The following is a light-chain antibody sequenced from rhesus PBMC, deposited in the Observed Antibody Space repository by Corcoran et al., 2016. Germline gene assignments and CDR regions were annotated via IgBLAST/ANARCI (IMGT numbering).Light chain of an antibody. J-gene: IGKJ2*01. V-gene: IGKV1-22*01. CDR1: QGISTS. CDR2: KAS. CDR3: QQYNNRPYS. Sequence: DIQMTQSPPSLPASLGDTVTITCRASQGISTSLAWYQQKPGKAPRVLIYKASSLQSGVPSRFSGPGSGTDFTHTISSLQSEDFATYYCQQYNNRPYSFGQGTKVEIK.